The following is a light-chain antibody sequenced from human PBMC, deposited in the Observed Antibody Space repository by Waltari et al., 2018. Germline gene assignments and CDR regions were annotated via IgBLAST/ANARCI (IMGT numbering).Light chain of an antibody. J-gene: IGKJ1*01. CDR2: HAS. CDR1: QSISSL. Sequence: DIQMTQSPATLSASVGDRVTITCRASQSISSLLAWFQQKPGNTPKLRIYHASGLESGVPSRFSGSGSGTEFTLTISSLQPDDFATYYCQQYNNFWTFGQGTKVEIK. V-gene: IGKV1-5*01. CDR3: QQYNNFWT.